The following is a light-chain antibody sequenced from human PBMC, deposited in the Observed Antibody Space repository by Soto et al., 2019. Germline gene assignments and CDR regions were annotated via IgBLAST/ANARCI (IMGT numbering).Light chain of an antibody. CDR2: GTS. V-gene: IGKV3-20*01. Sequence: VFSQSPAILSLSPGERATLSCRASQSVPSTYFAWYQQKAGQPPRLLISGTSNRATGIPDRFSGSGSGTDFTLTISRLEPEDFAVYFCQQFGNSPWTFGQGTKVDI. CDR1: QSVPSTY. J-gene: IGKJ1*01. CDR3: QQFGNSPWT.